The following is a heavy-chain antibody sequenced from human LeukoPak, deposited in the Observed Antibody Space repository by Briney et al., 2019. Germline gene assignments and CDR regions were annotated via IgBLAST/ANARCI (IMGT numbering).Heavy chain of an antibody. CDR1: GFTFSTYW. CDR2: ISSAGGTK. J-gene: IGHJ5*02. Sequence: GGSLRLSCAASGFTFSTYWMTWVRQAPGKGLEWVAVISSAGGTKYYADSVKGRFTISRDNSKNTLYLEMNSLRAEDTALYYCARAYRVYYWFDPWGQGTLVTVSS. V-gene: IGHV3-30*03. D-gene: IGHD6-13*01. CDR3: ARAYRVYYWFDP.